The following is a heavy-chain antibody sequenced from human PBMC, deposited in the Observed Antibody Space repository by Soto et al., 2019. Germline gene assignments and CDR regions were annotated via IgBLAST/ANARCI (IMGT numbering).Heavy chain of an antibody. CDR3: AKDREVGATVCYYYGMDV. D-gene: IGHD1-26*01. CDR1: GFTFSSYG. V-gene: IGHV3-30*18. J-gene: IGHJ6*02. Sequence: QVQLVESGGGVVQPGRSLRLSCAASGFTFSSYGMHWVRQAPGKGLEWVAVISYDGSNKYYADSVKGRFTISRDNCKNVLYLQMNCLRAEDTAVYYCAKDREVGATVCYYYGMDVWGQGTTVSVSS. CDR2: ISYDGSNK.